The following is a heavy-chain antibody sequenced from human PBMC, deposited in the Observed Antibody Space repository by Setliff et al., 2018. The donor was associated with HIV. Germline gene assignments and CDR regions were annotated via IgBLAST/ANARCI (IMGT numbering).Heavy chain of an antibody. D-gene: IGHD6-19*01. CDR3: ARGEGSGWDTVEENYYNLDV. J-gene: IGHJ6*02. CDR2: IIPAFGTA. V-gene: IGHV1-69*13. Sequence: SVKVSCKASGGTFSASGFSWVRQAPGQGLEWMGGIIPAFGTADYAQKFQGRVTITADASTSTAYMELISLRSEDTAVYYCARGEGSGWDTVEENYYNLDVWGPGTAVTVSS. CDR1: GGTFSASG.